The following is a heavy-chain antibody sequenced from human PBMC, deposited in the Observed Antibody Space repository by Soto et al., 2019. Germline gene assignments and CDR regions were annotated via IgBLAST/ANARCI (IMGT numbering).Heavy chain of an antibody. V-gene: IGHV1-18*01. J-gene: IGHJ4*02. D-gene: IGHD7-27*01. CDR1: GYIFNNYG. CDR2: IAADNGDT. CDR3: ASRALGSAIGIGDY. Sequence: QIQLVQSGAEVRVPGASVKVSCRASGYIFNNYGVTWVRQAPGQGLEWMGFIAADNGDTKFAEKLQGRVSMTTDTSTNTAYIELRSLRSDDTALYYCASRALGSAIGIGDYWGQGTLVTVSS.